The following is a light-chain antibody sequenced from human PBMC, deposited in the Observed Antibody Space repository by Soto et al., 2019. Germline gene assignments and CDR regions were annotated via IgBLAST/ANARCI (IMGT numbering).Light chain of an antibody. CDR2: DAS. J-gene: IGKJ1*01. CDR1: QSVSSN. Sequence: EIVMTQSPGTLSVSPGTLSCRASQSVSSNLAWYQQKPGQAPRLLIYDASNRATGIPARFSGSGSGTDFTLTISSLEPEDFAVYYCQQRSNWLWTFGQGTKVEIK. CDR3: QQRSNWLWT. V-gene: IGKV3-11*01.